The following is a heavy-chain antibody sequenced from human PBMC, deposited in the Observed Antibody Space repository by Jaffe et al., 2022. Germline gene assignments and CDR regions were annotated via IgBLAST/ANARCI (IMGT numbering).Heavy chain of an antibody. CDR2: IRYDGSNK. CDR1: GFTFSSYG. Sequence: QVQLVESGGGVVQPGGSLRLSCAASGFTFSSYGMHWVRQAPGKGLEWVAFIRYDGSNKYYADSVKGRFTISRDNSKNTLYLQMNSLRAEDTAVYYCAKGRSCSGGSCYSPVYYYYYMDVWGKGTTVTVSS. V-gene: IGHV3-30*02. D-gene: IGHD2-15*01. J-gene: IGHJ6*03. CDR3: AKGRSCSGGSCYSPVYYYYYMDV.